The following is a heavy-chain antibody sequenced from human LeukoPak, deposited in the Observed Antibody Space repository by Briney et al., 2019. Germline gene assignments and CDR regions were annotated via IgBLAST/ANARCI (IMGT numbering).Heavy chain of an antibody. J-gene: IGHJ4*02. V-gene: IGHV3-7*01. CDR1: GFTFSVYW. CDR2: IKSDGSEK. CDR3: ARDRRLIGTAEVFFYY. Sequence: GGTLTLSCAPSGFTFSVYWMSWARQPPGKGLEWVANIKSDGSEKYYVDSVKGRFTISRDNGRNTLYLQMNSLRAEGTAVYYCARDRRLIGTAEVFFYYWGQGTLVTVPS. D-gene: IGHD1-20*01.